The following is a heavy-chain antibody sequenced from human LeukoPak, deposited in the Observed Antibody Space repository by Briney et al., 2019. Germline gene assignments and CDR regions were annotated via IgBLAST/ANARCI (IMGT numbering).Heavy chain of an antibody. Sequence: SETLSLTCTVSGGSISSYYWSWIRQPPGKGLEWIGYIYYSGSTNYNPSLKSRVTISVDTSKNQFSLKLSSVTAADTAVYYCARDVDTVLVDWGQGTLVTVSS. J-gene: IGHJ4*02. CDR1: GGSISSYY. CDR3: ARDVDTVLVD. CDR2: IYYSGST. D-gene: IGHD2-2*03. V-gene: IGHV4-59*01.